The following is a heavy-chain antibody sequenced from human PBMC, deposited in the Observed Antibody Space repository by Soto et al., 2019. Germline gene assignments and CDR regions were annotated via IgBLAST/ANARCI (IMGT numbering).Heavy chain of an antibody. D-gene: IGHD3-10*01. CDR3: ARDYYAAVGWFDP. Sequence: SETLSLTCAVSGGSISSGGYSWSWIRQPPGKGLEWIGYIYHSGSTYYNPSLKSRVTISVDRSKNQFSLKLSSVTAADTAVYHCARDYYAAVGWFDPWGQGTLVTVSS. CDR1: GGSISSGGYS. J-gene: IGHJ5*02. CDR2: IYHSGST. V-gene: IGHV4-30-2*01.